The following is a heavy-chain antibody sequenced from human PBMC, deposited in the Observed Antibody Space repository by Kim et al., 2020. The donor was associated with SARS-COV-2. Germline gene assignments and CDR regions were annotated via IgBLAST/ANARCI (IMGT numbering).Heavy chain of an antibody. CDR2: ISSSSSYI. CDR3: ARDFFAGFWSGPIGY. V-gene: IGHV3-21*01. D-gene: IGHD3-3*01. CDR1: GFTFSSYS. Sequence: GGSLRLSCAASGFTFSSYSMNWVRQAPGKGLEWVSSISSSSSYIYYADSVKGRFTISRDNAKNSLYLQMNSLRAEDTAVYYCARDFFAGFWSGPIGYWGQGTLVTVSS. J-gene: IGHJ4*02.